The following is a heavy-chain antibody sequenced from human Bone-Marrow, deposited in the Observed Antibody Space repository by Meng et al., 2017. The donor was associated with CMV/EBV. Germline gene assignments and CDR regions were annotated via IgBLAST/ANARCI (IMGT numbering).Heavy chain of an antibody. V-gene: IGHV3-21*01. CDR1: GFTFNDYG. D-gene: IGHD2-8*01. Sequence: GESLKISCAASGFTFNDYGMSWVRRAPGKGLEWVSSISSSSSYIYYADSVKGRFTISRDNAKNSLYLQMNSLRAEDTAVYYCVLVNGPSYYYYGMDVWGQGTTVTVSS. J-gene: IGHJ6*02. CDR3: VLVNGPSYYYYGMDV. CDR2: ISSSSSYI.